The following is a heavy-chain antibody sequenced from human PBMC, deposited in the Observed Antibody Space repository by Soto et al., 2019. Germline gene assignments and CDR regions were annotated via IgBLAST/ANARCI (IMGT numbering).Heavy chain of an antibody. D-gene: IGHD2-15*01. Sequence: PGGSLRLSCAASGFTFSSYWMHWVRQAPGKGLVWVSRINSDGSSTSYADSVKGRFTISRDNAKNTLYLQMNSLRAEDTAVYYSARVRAPVAPNLPTYYFDTWGQGDQVTLSS. CDR1: GFTFSSYW. V-gene: IGHV3-74*01. CDR2: INSDGSST. J-gene: IGHJ4*02. CDR3: ARVRAPVAPNLPTYYFDT.